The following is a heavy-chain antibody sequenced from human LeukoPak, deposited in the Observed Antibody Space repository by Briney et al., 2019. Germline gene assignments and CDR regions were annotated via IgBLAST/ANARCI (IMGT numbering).Heavy chain of an antibody. CDR2: INHSGST. J-gene: IGHJ6*03. CDR3: ARGRSNRNYYYYYMDV. D-gene: IGHD5-24*01. Sequence: SETLCLTCAVYGGSLSGYYWSWIRQPPGKGLEWIGEINHSGSTNYNPSLKSRVTISVDTSKNQFSLKLSSVTAADTAVYYCARGRSNRNYYYYYMDVWGKGTTVTVSS. CDR1: GGSLSGYY. V-gene: IGHV4-34*01.